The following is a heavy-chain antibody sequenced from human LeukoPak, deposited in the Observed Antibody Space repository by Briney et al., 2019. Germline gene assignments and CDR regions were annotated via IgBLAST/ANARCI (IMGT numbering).Heavy chain of an antibody. D-gene: IGHD1-1*01. J-gene: IGHJ4*02. CDR2: IYYSGST. CDR1: GASVSGSAYY. V-gene: IGHV4-39*07. CDR3: ASEIGERDY. Sequence: PSETLSLTCTVSGASVSGSAYYWGWIRQPPGKGLEWIGNIYYSGSTYYNESLESRVTISIDTSKNQFSLKLNSVTAADTAVYYCASEIGERDYWGQGTLVTVSS.